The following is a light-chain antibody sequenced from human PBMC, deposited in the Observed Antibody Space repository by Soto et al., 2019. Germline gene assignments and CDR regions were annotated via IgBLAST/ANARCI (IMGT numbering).Light chain of an antibody. CDR1: SSDVGGYNY. CDR3: TSYADNNILI. J-gene: IGLJ2*01. CDR2: EVN. V-gene: IGLV2-8*01. Sequence: QAVVTQPPSASGSPGQSVTISCTGTSSDVGGYNYVCWYQRHPGKAPKLMIYEVNKRPSGVPDRFSGSKSGNTASLTVSGLQAEDEADYYCTSYADNNILIFGGGTKVTVL.